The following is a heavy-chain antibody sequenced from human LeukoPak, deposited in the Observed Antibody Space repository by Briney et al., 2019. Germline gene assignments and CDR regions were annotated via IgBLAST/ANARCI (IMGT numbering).Heavy chain of an antibody. Sequence: ASVKVSCKASGYTFTNYYIHWVRQAPGQGLEWMGIINPAGGSTGYEKKFQGRVTMTRDTSTSTVYMELSSLRSEDTAVYYCARYNGDLTGGFDYWGQGTLVTVSS. V-gene: IGHV1-46*01. J-gene: IGHJ4*02. D-gene: IGHD4-17*01. CDR3: ARYNGDLTGGFDY. CDR1: GYTFTNYY. CDR2: INPAGGST.